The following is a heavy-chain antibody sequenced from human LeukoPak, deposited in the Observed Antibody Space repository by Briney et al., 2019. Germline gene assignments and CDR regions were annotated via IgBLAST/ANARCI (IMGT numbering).Heavy chain of an antibody. J-gene: IGHJ6*03. D-gene: IGHD6-13*01. V-gene: IGHV3-23*01. CDR3: AKEGSSTWYGFYYYYMDV. CDR1: GFTFSSYG. CDR2: ISGSGDYT. Sequence: GGSLRLSCAASGFTFSSYGMSWVRQAPGKGLEWVSTISGSGDYTYYADSVKGRFTISRDNSKNTLYLQMNSLRAEDTAVYYCAKEGSSTWYGFYYYYMDVWGKGATVTVSS.